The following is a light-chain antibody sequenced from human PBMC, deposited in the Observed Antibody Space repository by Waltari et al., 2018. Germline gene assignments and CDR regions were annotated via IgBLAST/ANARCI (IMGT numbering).Light chain of an antibody. Sequence: DIQMTQSPSTLSASVGDRVTITCRASQTIDSWLAWYQQKPGKAPNLLIYKASSLESGVPSRFSGSGSGTEFTRTISSLQPDDSATYYCQQYKSSWLTFGGGTKVEIK. V-gene: IGKV1-5*03. CDR2: KAS. CDR1: QTIDSW. J-gene: IGKJ4*01. CDR3: QQYKSSWLT.